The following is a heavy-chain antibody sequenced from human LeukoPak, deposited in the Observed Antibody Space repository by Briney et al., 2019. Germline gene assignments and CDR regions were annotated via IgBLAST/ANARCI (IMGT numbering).Heavy chain of an antibody. Sequence: SETLSLTCAVYGGSFSGYYWSWIRQPPGKGLEWIGEINHSGSTNYNPSLKSRVTISVDTSKNQFSLKLSSVTAADTAVYYCAREDYYDSSGYPTPYDYWGQGTLVTVSS. CDR2: INHSGST. V-gene: IGHV4-34*01. CDR3: AREDYYDSSGYPTPYDY. D-gene: IGHD3-22*01. J-gene: IGHJ4*02. CDR1: GGSFSGYY.